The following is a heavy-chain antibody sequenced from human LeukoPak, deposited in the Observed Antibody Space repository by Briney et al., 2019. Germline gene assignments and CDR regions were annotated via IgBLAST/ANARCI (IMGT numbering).Heavy chain of an antibody. CDR2: IYYSGST. D-gene: IGHD3-10*01. V-gene: IGHV4-30-4*01. J-gene: IGHJ4*02. Sequence: SETVSLICSVSGGPIRSGDYYWRWIRQPPGEGVEWIGYIYYSGSTYYNPSLKSRVTISVDTSKNQFSLKLSSVTAADTAVYYCASVRDYGSGSYLDYWGQGTLVTVSS. CDR1: GGPIRSGDYY. CDR3: ASVRDYGSGSYLDY.